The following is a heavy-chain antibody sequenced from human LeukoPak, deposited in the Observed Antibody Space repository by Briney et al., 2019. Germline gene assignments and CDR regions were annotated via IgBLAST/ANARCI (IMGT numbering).Heavy chain of an antibody. CDR1: GGSISSSSYS. Sequence: SETLSLTCTVSGGSISSSSYSWGWIRQPPGKGLEWIGRIYYSGSTYYNPSLKSRVTISVDTSKNQFSLKLSSETAADTAVYYCARLEYYYQHRFDYWGQGTLVTVSS. D-gene: IGHD3-10*01. CDR3: ARLEYYYQHRFDY. V-gene: IGHV4-39*01. CDR2: IYYSGST. J-gene: IGHJ4*02.